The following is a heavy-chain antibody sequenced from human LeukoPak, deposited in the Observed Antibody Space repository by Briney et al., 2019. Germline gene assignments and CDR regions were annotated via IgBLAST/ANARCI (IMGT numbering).Heavy chain of an antibody. D-gene: IGHD3-22*01. CDR2: ISWDGGST. J-gene: IGHJ4*02. CDR3: AKARDDSSGYYFDY. Sequence: PGRSLRLSCAASGFTFDDYAMHWVRQAPGKGLEWVSLISWDGGSTYYADSVKGRFTISRDNSKNSLYLQMNSLRAEDTALYYCAKARDDSSGYYFDYWGQGTLVTVSS. CDR1: GFTFDDYA. V-gene: IGHV3-43D*03.